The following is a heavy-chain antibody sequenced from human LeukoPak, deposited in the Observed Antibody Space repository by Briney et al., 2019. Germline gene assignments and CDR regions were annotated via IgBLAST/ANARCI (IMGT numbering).Heavy chain of an antibody. CDR2: IYSSGST. V-gene: IGHV4-4*07. J-gene: IGHJ4*02. CDR1: GGSISGYY. CDR3: ARQDSKVGAYTGPYYFDY. D-gene: IGHD1-26*01. Sequence: SETLSLTCSVFGGSISGYYWNWVRQPAGKGVEWIGRIYSSGSTHDNPSLKSRVTMSVDTSNNQVFLRVTPVTAADTAVYYCARQDSKVGAYTGPYYFDYWGQGTLVTVSS.